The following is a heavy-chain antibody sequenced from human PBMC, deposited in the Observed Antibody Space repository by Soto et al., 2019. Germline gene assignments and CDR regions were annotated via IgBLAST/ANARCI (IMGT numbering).Heavy chain of an antibody. CDR2: ISSSSSTI. CDR1: GFTFSSYS. V-gene: IGHV3-48*01. D-gene: IGHD6-13*01. Sequence: EVQLVESGGGLVQPGGSLRLSCAASGFTFSSYSMNWVRQAPGKGLEWVSYISSSSSTIYYADSVKGRFTISRDNAKNSLYLQMNGLRAEDTAVYYCARAIAAAAVDYWGQGTLVTVSS. J-gene: IGHJ4*02. CDR3: ARAIAAAAVDY.